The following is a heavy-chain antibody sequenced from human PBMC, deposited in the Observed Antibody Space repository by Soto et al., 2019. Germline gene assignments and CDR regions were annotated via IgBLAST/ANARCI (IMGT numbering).Heavy chain of an antibody. D-gene: IGHD6-19*01. CDR2: ISHEGNSK. J-gene: IGHJ4*02. Sequence: GSLRLSCAASGFTFSVFGMHWVRQAPGKGPEWVAVISHEGNSKHYADSVKGRFTISRDNAKNTLSLLMDSLRPEDTALYYCAKTITLSPSDDSRGRGALIDHWGQGTLVTVS. V-gene: IGHV3-30*18. CDR3: AKTITLSPSDDSRGRGALIDH. CDR1: GFTFSVFG.